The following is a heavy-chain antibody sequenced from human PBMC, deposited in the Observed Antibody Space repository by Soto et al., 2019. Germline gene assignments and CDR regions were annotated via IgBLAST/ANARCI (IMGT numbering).Heavy chain of an antibody. CDR2: IYYSGST. D-gene: IGHD5-12*01. J-gene: IGHJ4*02. CDR3: ARLYSGYDLSLDY. V-gene: IGHV4-59*08. CDR1: GGSISSYY. Sequence: SETLSLTCTVSGGSISSYYWSWIRQPPGKGLEWIGYIYYSGSTNYNPSLKSRVTISVDTSKNQFSLKLSSVTAADTAVYYCARLYSGYDLSLDYWGQGTLVTVSS.